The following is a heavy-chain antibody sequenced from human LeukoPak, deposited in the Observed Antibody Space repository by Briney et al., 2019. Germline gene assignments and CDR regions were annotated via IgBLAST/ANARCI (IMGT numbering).Heavy chain of an antibody. CDR1: GGSISTYY. CDR2: SHYSGST. D-gene: IGHD3-22*01. CDR3: ARAPRGESDAASGFYGVDV. J-gene: IGHJ6*02. V-gene: IGHV4-59*01. Sequence: SETLSLTCTVSGGSISTYYWTWIRQPPGKGLEWIGVSHYSGSTNYNTSLKSRVTISVDTSKNQCSLKLNSVTAADTAVYYCARAPRGESDAASGFYGVDVWGQGTRSPSR.